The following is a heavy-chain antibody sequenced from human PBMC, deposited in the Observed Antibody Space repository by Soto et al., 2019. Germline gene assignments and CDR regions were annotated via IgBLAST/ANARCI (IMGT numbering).Heavy chain of an antibody. CDR1: GFTFSSYG. Sequence: QVQLVESGGGVVQPGRSLRLSCAASGFTFSSYGMHWVRQAPGKGLEWVAVISYDGSNKYYADSVKGRFTISRDNSKNTLYLQMNSLRAEDTAVYYCAKEQYYYGSGSFDYWGQGTLVTVSS. J-gene: IGHJ4*02. CDR3: AKEQYYYGSGSFDY. V-gene: IGHV3-30*18. CDR2: ISYDGSNK. D-gene: IGHD3-10*01.